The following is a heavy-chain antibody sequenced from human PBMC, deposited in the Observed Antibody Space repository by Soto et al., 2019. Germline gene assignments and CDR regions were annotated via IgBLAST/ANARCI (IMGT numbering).Heavy chain of an antibody. V-gene: IGHV3-30*04. CDR1: GFSFSSYA. CDR3: ARERVEYGDFQFYGMDV. D-gene: IGHD6-6*01. J-gene: IGHJ6*02. CDR2: IGYDGRNK. Sequence: QAQLVESGGGVVQPGRSLRLSCAASGFSFSSYAMHWVRQAPGKGLEWVAVIGYDGRNKYYAESVKGRFTISRDNSNTLYAQLNSLRAEDTAVYYCARERVEYGDFQFYGMDVWGQGTTVTVSS.